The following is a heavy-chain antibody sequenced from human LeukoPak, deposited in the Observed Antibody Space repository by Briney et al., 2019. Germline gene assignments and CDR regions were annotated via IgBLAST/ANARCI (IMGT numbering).Heavy chain of an antibody. V-gene: IGHV1-69*04. CDR3: ASLGLGYCSGGRCPGYFDL. Sequence: APVKVSCKASGGTFSSYVISWVRQAPGQGLEWMGRIIPILGIANYAQRFQGRVTITADKSTTTAYMELSSLRSEDTAVYYCASLGLGYCSGGRCPGYFDLWGRGTLVTVSS. J-gene: IGHJ2*01. CDR1: GGTFSSYV. D-gene: IGHD2-15*01. CDR2: IIPILGIA.